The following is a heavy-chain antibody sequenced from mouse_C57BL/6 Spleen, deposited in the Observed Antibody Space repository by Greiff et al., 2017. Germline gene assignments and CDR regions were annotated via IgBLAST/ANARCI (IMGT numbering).Heavy chain of an antibody. Sequence: VQLKESGAELVRPGASVKLSCTASGFNIKDDYMHWVKQRPEQGLEWIGWIDPETGDTEYASKFQGKANLTADTSTNTAYLQLSSLTSEDTAFYYCTTKAYYDFSGLAYWGQGTLVTVSA. CDR1: GFNIKDDY. D-gene: IGHD2-4*01. CDR2: IDPETGDT. CDR3: TTKAYYDFSGLAY. V-gene: IGHV14-4*01. J-gene: IGHJ3*01.